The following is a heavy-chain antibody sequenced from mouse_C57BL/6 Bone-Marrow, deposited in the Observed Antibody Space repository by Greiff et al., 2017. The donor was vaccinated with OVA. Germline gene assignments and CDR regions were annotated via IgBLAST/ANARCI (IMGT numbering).Heavy chain of an antibody. CDR3: TRYPCGGYSRYFDV. Sequence: QVQLQQSGAELVRPGASVTLSCKASGYTFTDYEMHWVKQTPVHGLEWIGAIDPETGGTAYNQKFKGKAILTADKSSSTAYMELRSLTSEDSAVYYCTRYPCGGYSRYFDVWGTGTTVTVSS. V-gene: IGHV1-15*01. CDR2: IDPETGGT. J-gene: IGHJ1*03. D-gene: IGHD2-3*01. CDR1: GYTFTDYE.